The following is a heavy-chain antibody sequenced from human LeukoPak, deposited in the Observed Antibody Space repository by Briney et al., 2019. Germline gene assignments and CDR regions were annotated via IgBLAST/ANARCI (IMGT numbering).Heavy chain of an antibody. CDR1: GFTFSSYA. D-gene: IGHD2-21*02. Sequence: GGSLRLSCAASGFTFSSYAMHWVRRAPGKGLEWVAVISYDGSNKYYADSVKGRFTISRDNSKNTLYLQMNSLRAEDTAVYYCARDVWDIVVVTASWGSGYFDYWGQGTLVTVSS. J-gene: IGHJ4*02. CDR3: ARDVWDIVVVTASWGSGYFDY. V-gene: IGHV3-30*04. CDR2: ISYDGSNK.